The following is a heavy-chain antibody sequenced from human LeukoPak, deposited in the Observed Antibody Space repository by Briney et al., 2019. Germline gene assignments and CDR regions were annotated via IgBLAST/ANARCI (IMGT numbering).Heavy chain of an antibody. CDR3: ANDKGFHMDV. D-gene: IGHD1-1*01. Sequence: GGSLRLSCVASGFTFRMYWMHWVRQVPGKGLVWVSRINSDASNTTYADSVKGRFTISRDNAKNTLYLQMNNLRAEDTAVYYCANDKGFHMDVWGQGTTVTVSS. V-gene: IGHV3-74*01. CDR2: INSDASNT. CDR1: GFTFRMYW. J-gene: IGHJ6*02.